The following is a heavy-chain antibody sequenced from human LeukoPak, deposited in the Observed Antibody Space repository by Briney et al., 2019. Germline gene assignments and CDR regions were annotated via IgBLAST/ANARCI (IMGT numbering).Heavy chain of an antibody. J-gene: IGHJ6*03. CDR3: ARFAGYYHYMDV. V-gene: IGHV4-61*02. CDR1: GGSIGSGSYY. CDR2: IYISGST. Sequence: SQTLSLTCTVSGGSIGSGSYYWSWIRQPAGKGLEWIGRIYISGSTNYNPSLKSRVTISVDTSKNQFSLKLSSVTAADTAVYYCARFAGYYHYMDVWGKGTTVTASS.